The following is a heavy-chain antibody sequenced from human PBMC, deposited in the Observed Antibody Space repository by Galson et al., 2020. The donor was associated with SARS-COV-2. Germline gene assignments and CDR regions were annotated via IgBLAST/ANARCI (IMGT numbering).Heavy chain of an antibody. Sequence: ETSETLSLTCTVSGGSFSSYYWSWIRQPPGKGLEWIGYINYSGSTNYNPSLKSRVTISVDTSKNQFSLKLSSVTAADPAVYYCARLMEFYYYDRWISYFDYWGEGTLVTVSS. CDR1: GGSFSSYY. D-gene: IGHD3-22*01. V-gene: IGHV4-59*08. CDR3: ARLMEFYYYDRWISYFDY. J-gene: IGHJ4*02. CDR2: INYSGST.